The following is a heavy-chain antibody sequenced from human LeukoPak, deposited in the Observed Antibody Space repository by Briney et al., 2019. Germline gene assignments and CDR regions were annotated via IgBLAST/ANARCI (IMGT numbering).Heavy chain of an antibody. V-gene: IGHV3-73*01. CDR3: TRRSYYYGSGTNDY. D-gene: IGHD3-10*01. J-gene: IGHJ4*02. CDR1: GFTFSGSG. CDR2: IRSKANSYAT. Sequence: PGGSLRLSCAASGFTFSGSGMHWVRQASGKGLEGVGRIRSKANSYATAYAASVKGRFTMSRDESKKTAYLQMKSLKTEDTAVYYCTRRSYYYGSGTNDYWGQGTLVTVSS.